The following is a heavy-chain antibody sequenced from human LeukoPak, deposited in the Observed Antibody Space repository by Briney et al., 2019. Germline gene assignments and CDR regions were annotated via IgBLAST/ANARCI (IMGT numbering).Heavy chain of an antibody. Sequence: PSETLSLTCTVSGGSISSSSYYWGWMRQPPGKGLEWIGRIYYSGSTYYNQSLTSRVTISVDTAKNQFSLKLSSVTAADTAVYYWARLGSYDFWSGYLNQYYFDYWGQGTLVTVSS. D-gene: IGHD3-3*01. CDR2: IYYSGST. J-gene: IGHJ4*02. CDR1: GGSISSSSYY. V-gene: IGHV4-39*01. CDR3: ARLGSYDFWSGYLNQYYFDY.